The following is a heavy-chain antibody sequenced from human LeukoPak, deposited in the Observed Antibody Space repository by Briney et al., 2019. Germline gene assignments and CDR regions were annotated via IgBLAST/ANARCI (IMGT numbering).Heavy chain of an antibody. CDR1: GYTFTSYY. V-gene: IGHV1-46*01. J-gene: IGHJ4*02. D-gene: IGHD3-9*01. Sequence: GASVKVSCKASGYTFTSYYMHWVRQAPGQGLEWMGIINPSGGSTSYAQKFQGRVTMTRDTSTSTAYMELSRLRSDDTAVYYCARAPNYDILTGYYFDYWSQGTLVTVSS. CDR2: INPSGGST. CDR3: ARAPNYDILTGYYFDY.